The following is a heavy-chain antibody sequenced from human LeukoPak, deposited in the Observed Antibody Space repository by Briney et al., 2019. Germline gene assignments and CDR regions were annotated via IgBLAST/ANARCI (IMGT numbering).Heavy chain of an antibody. CDR1: GGSISTYY. CDR2: MYYSGST. CDR3: ARTPATTWTNHYDY. Sequence: SETLSLTCTVSGGSISTYYWNWIRQSPGKGLEWIGYMYYSGSTNYNPSLKSRVTISVDTSKNESSLKLSSVTAADTAVYYCARTPATTWTNHYDYWGQGTLVTVSS. J-gene: IGHJ4*02. D-gene: IGHD4-17*01. V-gene: IGHV4-59*01.